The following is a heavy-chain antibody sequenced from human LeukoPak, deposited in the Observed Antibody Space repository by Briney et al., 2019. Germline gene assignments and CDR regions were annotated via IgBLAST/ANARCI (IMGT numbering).Heavy chain of an antibody. Sequence: GASVNASCKAAGFTFTTSAVQWVRQASGQRLEWIGWIVVGSGNTNYAQKFQERVTVIRDMSTSTAYMELSSLRSEDTAVYYCAAGYCSGGSCYPYYYYGMDVWGQGTTVTVSS. J-gene: IGHJ6*02. D-gene: IGHD2-15*01. CDR2: IVVGSGNT. CDR1: GFTFTTSA. CDR3: AAGYCSGGSCYPYYYYGMDV. V-gene: IGHV1-58*01.